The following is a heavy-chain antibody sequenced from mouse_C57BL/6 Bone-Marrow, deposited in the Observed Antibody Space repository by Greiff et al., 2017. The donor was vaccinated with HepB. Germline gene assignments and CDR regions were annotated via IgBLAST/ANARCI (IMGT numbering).Heavy chain of an antibody. V-gene: IGHV1-50*01. CDR1: GYTFTSYW. J-gene: IGHJ1*03. D-gene: IGHD1-1*01. Sequence: QVQLQQPGTELVKPGASVKLSCKASGYTFTSYWMQWVKQRPGQGLEWIGEIDPSDSYTNYNQKFKGKATLTVDTSSSTAYMQLSSLTSEDSAVYYCARRSRGYWYFDVWCTGTTVTVSS. CDR2: IDPSDSYT. CDR3: ARRSRGYWYFDV.